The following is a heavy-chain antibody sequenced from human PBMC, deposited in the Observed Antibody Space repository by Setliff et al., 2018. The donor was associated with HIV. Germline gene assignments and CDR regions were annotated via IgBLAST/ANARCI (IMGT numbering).Heavy chain of an antibody. J-gene: IGHJ5*02. CDR1: GGTLSSYS. D-gene: IGHD2-8*01. CDR2: IMPILGST. Sequence: SVKVSCKTSGGTLSSYSINWVRQAPGKGLEWMGGIMPILGSTNNAQKFQDRVTIVADKSTNTVYMEMSSLKSEDTAVYYCAALSLRTNAVYGVISTRFDPWGQGTLVTVSS. V-gene: IGHV1-69*10. CDR3: AALSLRTNAVYGVISTRFDP.